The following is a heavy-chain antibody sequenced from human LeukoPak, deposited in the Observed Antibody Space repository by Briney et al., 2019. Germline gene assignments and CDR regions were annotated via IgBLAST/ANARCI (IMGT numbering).Heavy chain of an antibody. CDR3: ARMIVGATTGFDY. CDR2: INHSGST. V-gene: IGHV4-34*01. J-gene: IGHJ4*02. D-gene: IGHD1-26*01. Sequence: SETLSLTCAVYGGSFSGYYWSWIRQPPGKGLEWIGEINHSGSTNYNPFLKSRVTISVDTSKNQFSLKLSSVTAADTAVYYCARMIVGATTGFDYWGQGTLVTVSS. CDR1: GGSFSGYY.